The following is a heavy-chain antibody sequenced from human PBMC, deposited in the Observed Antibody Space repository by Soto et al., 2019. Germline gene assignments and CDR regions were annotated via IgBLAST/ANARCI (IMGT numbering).Heavy chain of an antibody. Sequence: SETLSLTCTVSGGSISSSSYYWGWIRQPPGKGLEWIGNINYSGSTNYNPSLKSRVTISVDTSKNQFSLKLSSVTAADTAVYYCAREARSSRADNWFDPWGQGTLVTVSS. CDR1: GGSISSSSYY. CDR3: AREARSSRADNWFDP. J-gene: IGHJ5*02. CDR2: INYSGST. V-gene: IGHV4-39*02.